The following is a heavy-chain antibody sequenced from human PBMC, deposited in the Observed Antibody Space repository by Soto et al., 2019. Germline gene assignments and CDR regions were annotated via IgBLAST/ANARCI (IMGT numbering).Heavy chain of an antibody. D-gene: IGHD3-22*01. CDR2: VHHGGNT. V-gene: IGHV4-4*02. CDR1: GVSISSSKW. J-gene: IGHJ6*02. CDR3: AIHRLNFDSGGDYHHGMDV. Sequence: QMQLQESGPGLVRPSGTLSLTCAVSGVSISSSKWWSWVRQPPGKGLEWIGDVHHGGNTNYRPSLESRVSISIDKSNNFFSLKMWSVTAADTSVYFCAIHRLNFDSGGDYHHGMDVWGQGITVTVSS.